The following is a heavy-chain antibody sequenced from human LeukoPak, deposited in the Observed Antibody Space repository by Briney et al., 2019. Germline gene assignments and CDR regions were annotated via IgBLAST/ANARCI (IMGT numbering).Heavy chain of an antibody. V-gene: IGHV5-51*01. D-gene: IGHD6-19*01. J-gene: IGHJ4*02. CDR3: ARRVSGRGDFDY. CDR1: GYSFTSYW. Sequence: GESLKISCKGSGYSFTSYWLGLVRQMPGKGLGWMGILYPGDSDTRYSPSFQGQVTISADKSISTAYLQWNSLKASDTAMYYCARRVSGRGDFDYWGQGTLVTVSS. CDR2: LYPGDSDT.